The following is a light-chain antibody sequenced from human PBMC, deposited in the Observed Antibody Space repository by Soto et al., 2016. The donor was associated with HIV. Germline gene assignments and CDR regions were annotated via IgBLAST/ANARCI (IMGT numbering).Light chain of an antibody. CDR2: QDT. CDR1: ELGDKY. Sequence: SYELTQPPSVSVSPGQTASVTCSGDELGDKYACWYQQKPGQSPVLVIYQDTKRPSGIPERFSGSNSGNTATLTISRTQAMDEADYYCQAWDTSTVVFGGGTKLTVL. V-gene: IGLV3-1*01. J-gene: IGLJ2*01. CDR3: QAWDTSTVV.